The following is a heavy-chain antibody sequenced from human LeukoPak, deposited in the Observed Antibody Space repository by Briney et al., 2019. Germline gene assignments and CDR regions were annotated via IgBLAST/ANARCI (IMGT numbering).Heavy chain of an antibody. J-gene: IGHJ4*02. Sequence: GGSLRLSCAASGFTFSSFEMNWVRQAPGKGLEWVAYISGGGGVIKYADSVKGRFTISRENADNSLYLQMKSLRVEDTAVYYCARGYCSSTSCSTTNDYWGQGTLVTVSS. V-gene: IGHV3-48*03. CDR1: GFTFSSFE. D-gene: IGHD2-2*01. CDR3: ARGYCSSTSCSTTNDY. CDR2: ISGGGGVI.